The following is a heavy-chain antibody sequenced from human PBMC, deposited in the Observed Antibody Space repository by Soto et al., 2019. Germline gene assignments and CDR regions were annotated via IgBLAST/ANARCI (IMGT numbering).Heavy chain of an antibody. Sequence: EVPLVESGGGLVQPGGSLRLSCVASGFTLSSYWMSWVRQAPGKGPEWVANIKGDGSEKYYADSVKGRFTITRDNAKNSVLLEMNSLRAEDTALYYCARCVGAVAGSNLGQGTLGTVSS. CDR1: GFTLSSYW. V-gene: IGHV3-7*05. D-gene: IGHD6-19*01. J-gene: IGHJ1*01. CDR3: ARCVGAVAGSN. CDR2: IKGDGSEK.